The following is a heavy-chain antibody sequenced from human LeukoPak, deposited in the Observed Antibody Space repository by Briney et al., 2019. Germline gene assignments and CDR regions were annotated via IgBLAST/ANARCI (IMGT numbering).Heavy chain of an antibody. CDR3: ARDQVVVVGAKFDP. J-gene: IGHJ5*02. D-gene: IGHD2-15*01. CDR1: GYTFTSYG. Sequence: ASVKVSCKASGYTFTSYGISWVRQAPGRGLEWMGWISAYNGNTNYAQKLQGRVTMTTDTSTRTVYMELRSLRSDDTAVYYCARDQVVVVGAKFDPWGQGTLVTVSS. V-gene: IGHV1-18*01. CDR2: ISAYNGNT.